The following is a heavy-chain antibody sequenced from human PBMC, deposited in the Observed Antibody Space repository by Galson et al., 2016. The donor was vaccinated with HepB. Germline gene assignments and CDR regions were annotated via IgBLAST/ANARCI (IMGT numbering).Heavy chain of an antibody. V-gene: IGHV3-30*04. CDR1: GFTFSNYA. CDR2: ISDAGSKK. Sequence: SLRLSCAASGFTFSNYAIHWVRQAPGKGLEWVALISDAGSKKYYADSVKGRFTISRDNSKNTLYVPMNSLKAEDTAVYYLAKEGEYCGGDCYSGYFQHWGQGTLVTVSS. J-gene: IGHJ1*01. CDR3: AKEGEYCGGDCYSGYFQH. D-gene: IGHD2-21*02.